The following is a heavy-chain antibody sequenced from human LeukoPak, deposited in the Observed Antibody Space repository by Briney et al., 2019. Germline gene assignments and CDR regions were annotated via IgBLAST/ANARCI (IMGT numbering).Heavy chain of an antibody. D-gene: IGHD3-10*01. CDR1: GYTFTSYG. V-gene: IGHV1-18*01. CDR2: ISAYSGNT. Sequence: GASVKVSCKASGYTFTSYGISWVRQAPGQGLEWMGWISAYSGNTNYAQKFQGRVTMTRDTSISTAYMELSRLRSDDTAVYYCARDSGERGSGSYLIAYWGRGTLVTVSS. CDR3: ARDSGERGSGSYLIAY. J-gene: IGHJ4*02.